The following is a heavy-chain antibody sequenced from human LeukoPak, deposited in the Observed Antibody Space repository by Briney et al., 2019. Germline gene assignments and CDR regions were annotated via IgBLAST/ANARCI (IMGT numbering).Heavy chain of an antibody. CDR2: IYSTGST. D-gene: IGHD2-2*01. Sequence: SETLSLTCSVSGGTISNYYWIWIRQPAGKGLEWTGRIYSTGSTNYNPSLKGRVTMSLDTSKSQFSLKLTSVTAADTAVYYCARLPHTSSVFDYWGQGTLVTVSS. J-gene: IGHJ4*02. CDR1: GGTISNYY. CDR3: ARLPHTSSVFDY. V-gene: IGHV4-4*07.